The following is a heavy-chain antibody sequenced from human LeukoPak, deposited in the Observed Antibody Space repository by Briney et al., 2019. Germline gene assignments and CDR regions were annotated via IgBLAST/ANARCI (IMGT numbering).Heavy chain of an antibody. D-gene: IGHD2-2*01. CDR3: ARHCSSTSCYDPFSDY. CDR2: INHSGST. V-gene: IGHV4-34*01. CDR1: GGSFSGYY. J-gene: IGHJ4*02. Sequence: PSETLSLTCAVYGGSFSGYYWSWIRQPPGKGLEWIGEINHSGSTNYNPSLKSRVTISVDTSKNQFSLKLSSVTAADTAVYYCARHCSSTSCYDPFSDYWGQGTLVTVSS.